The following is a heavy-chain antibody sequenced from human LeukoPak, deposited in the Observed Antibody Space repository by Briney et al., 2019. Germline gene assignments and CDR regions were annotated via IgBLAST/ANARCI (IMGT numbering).Heavy chain of an antibody. Sequence: SETLSLTCNVSGGSISSHYWSSIRQPPGKGLEWIGYIHYRGDTNYYPSLKSRIAISIDSSKTQFSLRLSSVTAADTAIYYCARSRGSTNTHYVLLFDIWGLGTLVTVSS. V-gene: IGHV4-59*11. J-gene: IGHJ4*02. D-gene: IGHD6-19*01. CDR2: IHYRGDT. CDR3: ARSRGSTNTHYVLLFDI. CDR1: GGSISSHY.